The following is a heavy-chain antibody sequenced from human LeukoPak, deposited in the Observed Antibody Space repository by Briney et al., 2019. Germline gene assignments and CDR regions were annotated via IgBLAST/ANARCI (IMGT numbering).Heavy chain of an antibody. CDR1: GGSISPYY. CDR2: IHYSGST. Sequence: SETLSLTCSVSGGSISPYYWSWIRQPPGKGLEWIAYIHYSGSTNYNPSLKSRVTISVDTSKNQFSLKLSSVTAADTAVYYCARGTVTTRYFDYWGQGTLVTVSS. D-gene: IGHD4-11*01. CDR3: ARGTVTTRYFDY. J-gene: IGHJ4*02. V-gene: IGHV4-59*12.